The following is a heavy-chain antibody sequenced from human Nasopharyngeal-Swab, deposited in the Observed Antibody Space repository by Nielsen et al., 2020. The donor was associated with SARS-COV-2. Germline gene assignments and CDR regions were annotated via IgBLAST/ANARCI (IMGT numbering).Heavy chain of an antibody. CDR2: IYSGGST. J-gene: IGHJ6*02. V-gene: IGHV3-53*04. Sequence: GGSLRLSCAASGFTVSSNYMSWVRQAPGKGLEWVSVIYSGGSTYYADSVKGRFTISRHNSKNTLYLQMNSLRAEDTAVYYCARERPRLYYYYGMDVWGQGTTVTVSS. CDR3: ARERPRLYYYYGMDV. CDR1: GFTVSSNY. D-gene: IGHD6-6*01.